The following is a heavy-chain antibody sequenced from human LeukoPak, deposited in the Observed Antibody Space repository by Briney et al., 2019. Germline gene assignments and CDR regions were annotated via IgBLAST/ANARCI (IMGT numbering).Heavy chain of an antibody. CDR1: GFTFDDYA. Sequence: GGSLRLSCAASGFTFDDYAMHWVRQAPGKGLEWVSSINSGSTYTYYTESVKGRFTVSRDNAKNSLFLQMNSLRAEDTAIYYCARSLTTLTYEGYWGQGTLVTVSS. D-gene: IGHD1-1*01. CDR2: INSGSTYT. J-gene: IGHJ4*02. V-gene: IGHV3-21*01. CDR3: ARSLTTLTYEGY.